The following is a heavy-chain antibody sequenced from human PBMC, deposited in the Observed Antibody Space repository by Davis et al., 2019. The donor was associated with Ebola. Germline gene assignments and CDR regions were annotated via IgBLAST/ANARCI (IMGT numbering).Heavy chain of an antibody. J-gene: IGHJ4*02. D-gene: IGHD5-12*01. CDR3: AHSGSRDSGYATGDY. CDR2: IYWDDDK. Sequence: SDPTLITPTPTLTLTCTFSGFTLSTRGVGVGWIRQHPGKALEWLALIYWDDDKRYSPSLKSRLTITKDTSKNQVVLTMTNMDPVDTATYYCAHSGSRDSGYATGDYWGQGTLVTVSS. V-gene: IGHV2-5*02. CDR1: GFTLSTRGVG.